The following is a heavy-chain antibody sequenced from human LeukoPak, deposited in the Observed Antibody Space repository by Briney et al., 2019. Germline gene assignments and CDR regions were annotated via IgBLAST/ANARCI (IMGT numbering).Heavy chain of an antibody. V-gene: IGHV1-69*05. CDR2: IIPIFGTA. D-gene: IGHD3-3*01. Sequence: GASVKVSCKASGGTFSSYAISWVRQAPGQGLEWMGGIIPIFGTANYAQKFQDGVTITTDESTSTAYMERSSLRSEDTAVYYCARAPGRSYDFWSGYYDWFDPWGQGTLVTVSS. CDR1: GGTFSSYA. CDR3: ARAPGRSYDFWSGYYDWFDP. J-gene: IGHJ5*02.